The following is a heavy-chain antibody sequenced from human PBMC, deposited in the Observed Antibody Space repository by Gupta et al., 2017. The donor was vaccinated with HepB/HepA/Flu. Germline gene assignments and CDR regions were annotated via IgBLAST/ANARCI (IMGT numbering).Heavy chain of an antibody. D-gene: IGHD1-26*01. J-gene: IGHJ4*02. CDR2: IFYTGNT. CDR3: ARVGLTKT. Sequence: QLQLQASGPGMVKPSETLSLTCTVSGISINTPAYSWVGIRQPPGKGLEWIGNIFYTGNTYYNTSLESRVTMSIDTARNQFSLKVNSVTAAYTAVYYCARVGLTKTWGQGTLVTVSS. V-gene: IGHV4-39*01. CDR1: GISINTPAYS.